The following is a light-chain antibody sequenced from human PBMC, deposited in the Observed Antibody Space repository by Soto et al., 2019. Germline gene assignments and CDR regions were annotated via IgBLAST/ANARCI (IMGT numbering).Light chain of an antibody. CDR1: PSVSSY. V-gene: IGKV3-11*01. CDR2: DAS. J-gene: IGKJ4*01. CDR3: QQRSNWTPGLT. Sequence: EIVLTQSPATLSLSPGERATLSCRASPSVSSYLAWYQQKPGQAPRLLIYDASNRATGIPARFSGSGSGTDFTLTISSLEPEDFAVYYCQQRSNWTPGLTFGGGTKVEIK.